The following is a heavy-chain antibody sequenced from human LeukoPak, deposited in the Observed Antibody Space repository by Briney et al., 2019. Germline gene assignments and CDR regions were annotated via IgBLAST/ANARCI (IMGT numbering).Heavy chain of an antibody. CDR3: ARLGLEVGGPNWFDP. Sequence: PGGSLRLSCAAPRFSFSSNWMGWVRQAPGKGLEWVAHIKRDGSQKYYLDSVKGRFTISRDNAKNSLYLQMNSLRVEDTAVYYCARLGLEVGGPNWFDPWGQGTLVTVSS. CDR2: IKRDGSQK. V-gene: IGHV3-7*01. D-gene: IGHD1-1*01. CDR1: RFSFSSNW. J-gene: IGHJ5*02.